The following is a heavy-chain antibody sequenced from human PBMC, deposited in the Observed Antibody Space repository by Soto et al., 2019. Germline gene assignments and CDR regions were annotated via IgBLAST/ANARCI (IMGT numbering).Heavy chain of an antibody. V-gene: IGHV5-51*01. J-gene: IGHJ6*02. Sequence: EASLKISCKGCGYSFTSYWIGWVRQMHGKGLEWMGIIYPGDSDTRYSPSFQGQVTISADKSISTAYLQWSSLKASDTAMYYCARQSGSYVGSPSYGMDVWGQGTTVTVSS. CDR1: GYSFTSYW. CDR3: ARQSGSYVGSPSYGMDV. D-gene: IGHD1-26*01. CDR2: IYPGDSDT.